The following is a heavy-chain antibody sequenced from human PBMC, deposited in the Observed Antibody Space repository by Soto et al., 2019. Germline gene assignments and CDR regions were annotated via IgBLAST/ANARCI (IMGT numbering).Heavy chain of an antibody. V-gene: IGHV3-7*01. D-gene: IGHD3-9*01. Sequence: EVQLVESAGGWVQPGGSLRLSCAASGFTFSSYWMSWVRQAPGKGLEWVANIKQDGSEKYYVDSVKGRFTISRDNAKNSLYLQMNSLRAEDTAVYYCARAGRITIFSTGYPLNAFDIWGQGTMVTVSS. CDR1: GFTFSSYW. J-gene: IGHJ3*02. CDR2: IKQDGSEK. CDR3: ARAGRITIFSTGYPLNAFDI.